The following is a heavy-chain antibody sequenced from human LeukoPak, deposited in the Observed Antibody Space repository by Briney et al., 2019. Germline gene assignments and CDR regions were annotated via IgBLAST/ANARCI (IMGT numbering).Heavy chain of an antibody. CDR2: ICGNGGST. Sequence: QPGGSLRLSCAASGFAFRTYEMNWVRQAPGKGLEWVSAICGNGGSTYYADSVKGRFTISRDNSKNTLYLQMNSLRAEDTAVYYCAKGSVVGGTCYSGADYWGQGTLVTVSS. V-gene: IGHV3-23*01. J-gene: IGHJ4*02. D-gene: IGHD2-15*01. CDR1: GFAFRTYE. CDR3: AKGSVVGGTCYSGADY.